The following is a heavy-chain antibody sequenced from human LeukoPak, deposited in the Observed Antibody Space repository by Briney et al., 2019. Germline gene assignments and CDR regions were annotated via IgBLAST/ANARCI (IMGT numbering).Heavy chain of an antibody. D-gene: IGHD5-18*01. V-gene: IGHV1-2*02. J-gene: IGHJ4*02. CDR2: INPNSGGT. Sequence: ASVSALCRASGYTFTSYIMKWVLHAPGQGLDSKGCINPNSGGTNYAQKFQGRVTMTRDTSISTAYMELSRLRSEDTAVYYCAREGGYSYGPSHRYFDYWGQGTLVTVSS. CDR1: GYTFTSYI. CDR3: AREGGYSYGPSHRYFDY.